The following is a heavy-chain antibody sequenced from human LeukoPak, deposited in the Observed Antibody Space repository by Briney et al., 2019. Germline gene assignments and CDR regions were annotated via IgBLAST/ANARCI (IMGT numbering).Heavy chain of an antibody. CDR1: GGSISSYY. J-gene: IGHJ4*02. V-gene: IGHV4-59*01. Sequence: PSETLSLTCTVSGGSISSYYWSWIRQPPGKGLERIGYIYYSGSTNYNPSLKSRVTISVDTSKNQFSLKLSSVTAAGTAVYYCARDTRDYGFDYWGQGTLVTVSS. CDR2: IYYSGST. D-gene: IGHD4-17*01. CDR3: ARDTRDYGFDY.